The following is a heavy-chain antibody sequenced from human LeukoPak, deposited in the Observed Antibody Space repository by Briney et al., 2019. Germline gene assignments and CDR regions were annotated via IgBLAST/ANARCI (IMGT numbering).Heavy chain of an antibody. J-gene: IGHJ5*02. Sequence: GSLRLSCAASGFTLSNAYMSWVRQAPGKGLEWVGRIKNKTNGGTTDYAAPVKGRFTISRDDSKNTLYLQMNSLKTEDTAVYYCTTTIVGVTTWFDPWGQGTLVTVSS. CDR2: IKNKTNGGTT. CDR1: GFTLSNAY. CDR3: TTTIVGVTTWFDP. D-gene: IGHD1-26*01. V-gene: IGHV3-15*01.